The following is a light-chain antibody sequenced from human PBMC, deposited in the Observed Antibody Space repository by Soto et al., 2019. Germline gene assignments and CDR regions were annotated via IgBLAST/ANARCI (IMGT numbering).Light chain of an antibody. CDR1: QSVFGY. CDR3: QQRRDSPPLT. V-gene: IGKV3-11*01. CDR2: DAY. J-gene: IGKJ4*01. Sequence: EVVLTQSPATLSLSPGDRATLSCRASQSVFGYLAWYQHKPGQAPRLLIYDAYKRATGVPARFSGSGSETDFTLIISSLEPEDFAVYYCQQRRDSPPLTFGGGTKVDIK.